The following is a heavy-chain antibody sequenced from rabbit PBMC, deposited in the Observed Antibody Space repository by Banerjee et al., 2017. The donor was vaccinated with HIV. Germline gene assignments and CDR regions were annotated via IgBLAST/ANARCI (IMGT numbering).Heavy chain of an antibody. J-gene: IGHJ6*01. Sequence: QQQLVESGGGLVQPEGSLTLTCKASGFDFSYTAMCWVRQAPGKGPEWVACIYNGDGTPYYASWVNGRFTISRSTSLNTVTLQMTSLTDADTATYFCARAHSSGGYIVNLWGPGALV. CDR1: GFDFSYTA. CDR3: ARAHSSGGYIVNL. CDR2: IYNGDGTP. D-gene: IGHD1-1*01. V-gene: IGHV1S47*01.